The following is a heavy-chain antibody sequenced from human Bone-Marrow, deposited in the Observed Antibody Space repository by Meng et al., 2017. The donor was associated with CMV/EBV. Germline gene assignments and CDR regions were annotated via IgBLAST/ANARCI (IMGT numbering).Heavy chain of an antibody. J-gene: IGHJ4*02. CDR2: IYYSGST. V-gene: IGHV4-59*01. D-gene: IGHD3-3*01. Sequence: SETLSLTCTVSGGSISSYYWSWIRQPPGKGLEWIGYIYYSGSTNYNPSLKSRVTISVDTSKNQFSLKLSSVTAADTAVYYCARVGDPFWSGYYFAYWGQGTLVTVAS. CDR1: GGSISSYY. CDR3: ARVGDPFWSGYYFAY.